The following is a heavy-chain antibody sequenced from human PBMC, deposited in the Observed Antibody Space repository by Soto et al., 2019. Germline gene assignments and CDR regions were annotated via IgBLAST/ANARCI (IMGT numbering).Heavy chain of an antibody. CDR2: VSGDGYAS. V-gene: IGHV3-23*01. CDR1: GFTFSSNA. J-gene: IGHJ4*03. CDR3: AKRHYYGSGSFALAT. Sequence: EVRLLESGGGLVQPGGSLRLSCAGSGFTFSSNAMSWVRQAPGKGLEWVSSVSGDGYASDYADSVKGLFTVSRHNSTNTLYLQMNSLRAEDTAVYYCAKRHYYGSGSFALATWGQGTLVTVSS. D-gene: IGHD3-10*01.